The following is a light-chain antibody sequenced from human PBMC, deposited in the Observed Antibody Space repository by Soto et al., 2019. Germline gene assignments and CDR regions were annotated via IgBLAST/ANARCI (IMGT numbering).Light chain of an antibody. CDR3: CSYAGDFYV. V-gene: IGLV2-11*01. J-gene: IGLJ1*01. Sequence: QSALTQPRSVSGSPGKSVAISCTGTTSDVGSYDYVSWYQQHPGKAPELIIFDVTKRPSGVPDRFSGSKSGNTASLTISGLQAEDEADYFCCSYAGDFYVFGSGTKLTVL. CDR2: DVT. CDR1: TSDVGSYDY.